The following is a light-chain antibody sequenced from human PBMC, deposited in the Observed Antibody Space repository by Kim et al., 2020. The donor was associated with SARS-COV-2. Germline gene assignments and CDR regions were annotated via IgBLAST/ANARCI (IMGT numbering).Light chain of an antibody. CDR3: NSRDSSPNHVV. J-gene: IGLJ3*02. CDR1: TLRNYY. V-gene: IGLV3-19*01. CDR2: DSD. Sequence: GQQFSIPYQGDTLRNYYANWDQQKPGQAPLLFIHDSDQRPSGIADRFSGSSSGNTASLTITGAQAEDEADYFCNSRDSSPNHVVFGGGTQLTVL.